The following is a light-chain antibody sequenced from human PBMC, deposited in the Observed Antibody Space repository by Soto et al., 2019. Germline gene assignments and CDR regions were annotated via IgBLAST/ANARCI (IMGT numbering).Light chain of an antibody. CDR3: SLYTSETTSV. Sequence: QSVLTQPPAVSGSPGQSVSICCTGTSAEVVSYNRVSWYQQPPGTAPKLIIYEASNRPSGVPDRFSGSKSGNTAPLTISGLPAADEVDYYCSLYTSETTSVFRPGTKVPVL. CDR2: EAS. V-gene: IGLV2-18*01. CDR1: SAEVVSYNR. J-gene: IGLJ1*01.